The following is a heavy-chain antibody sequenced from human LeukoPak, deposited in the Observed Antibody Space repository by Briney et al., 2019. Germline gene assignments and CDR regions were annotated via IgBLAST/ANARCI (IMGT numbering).Heavy chain of an antibody. D-gene: IGHD3-3*01. CDR3: ARLHYDFWSGYPDY. CDR2: IYYSGST. CDR1: GGSISSSSYY. V-gene: IGHV4-39*01. Sequence: LETLSLTCTVSGGSISSSSYYWGWIRQPPGKGLEWIGSIYYSGSTYYNPSLKSRVTISVDTSKNQFSLKLSSVTAADTAVYYCARLHYDFWSGYPDYWGQGTLVTVSS. J-gene: IGHJ4*02.